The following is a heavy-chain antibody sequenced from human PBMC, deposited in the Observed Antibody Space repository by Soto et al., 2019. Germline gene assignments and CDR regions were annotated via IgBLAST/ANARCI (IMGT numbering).Heavy chain of an antibody. CDR3: ARTFATPFYYYYMDV. CDR2: IYYSGIT. CDR1: GGSISSFY. J-gene: IGHJ6*03. Sequence: QVQLQESGPGLVKPSETLSLTCTVSGGSISSFYWSWIRQSPGKGLDWIGYIYYSGITNYNPSRKSRVTISVDTSKNQCSMKLPSVTAADTAVYYCARTFATPFYYYYMDVWGQGTTVTVSS. V-gene: IGHV4-59*01. D-gene: IGHD1-1*01.